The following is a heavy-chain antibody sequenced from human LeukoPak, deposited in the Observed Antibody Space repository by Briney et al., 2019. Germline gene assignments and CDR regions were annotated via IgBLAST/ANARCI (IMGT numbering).Heavy chain of an antibody. J-gene: IGHJ2*01. CDR1: GFTFSSYS. D-gene: IGHD6-13*01. CDR2: ISSSSSPI. V-gene: IGHV3-48*01. CDR3: ARDYSWGSSSWYDMDFDL. Sequence: GGSPRLSCAASGFTFSSYSLNWVRQAPGKGLEWVSYISSSSSPIYYADSVKGRFTISRDNSKNTLYLQMNSLRAEDTAVYYCARDYSWGSSSWYDMDFDLWGRGTLVTVSS.